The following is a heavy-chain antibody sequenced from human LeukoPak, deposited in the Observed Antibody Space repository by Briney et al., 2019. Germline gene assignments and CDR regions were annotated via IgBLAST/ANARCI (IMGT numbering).Heavy chain of an antibody. J-gene: IGHJ4*02. V-gene: IGHV3-43*02. CDR1: GFTFDDYA. D-gene: IGHD4-23*01. CDR3: AKDRGISGNLFDY. CDR2: ISGDGGTT. Sequence: GGSLRLSCAASGFTFDDYAMHWVRQAPGKGLGWGSFISGDGGTTYYTDSVWGRFTISRDNSKNSLYLQINSLRTEDTALYYCAKDRGISGNLFDYWGQGTLVTVSS.